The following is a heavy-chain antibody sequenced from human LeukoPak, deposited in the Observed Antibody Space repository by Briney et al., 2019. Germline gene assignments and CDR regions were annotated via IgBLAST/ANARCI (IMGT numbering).Heavy chain of an antibody. J-gene: IGHJ4*02. CDR3: AKGRGGRYSSGWYDNDY. CDR1: GFTFSSYG. Sequence: GGSLRLSCAASGFTFSSYGMHWVRQAPGKGLEWVAFIRYDGSNKYYADSVKGRFTISRDNSKNTLYLQMNSLRAEDTAVYYCAKGRGGRYSSGWYDNDYWGQGTLVTVSS. V-gene: IGHV3-30*02. CDR2: IRYDGSNK. D-gene: IGHD6-19*01.